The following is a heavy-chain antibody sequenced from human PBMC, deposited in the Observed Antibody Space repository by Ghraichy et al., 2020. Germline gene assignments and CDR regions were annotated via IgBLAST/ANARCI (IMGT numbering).Heavy chain of an antibody. CDR1: GGSVSSGSYY. CDR3: ARVPGTAMVLDY. D-gene: IGHD5-18*01. J-gene: IGHJ4*02. CDR2: IYYSGST. V-gene: IGHV4-61*01. Sequence: SETLSLTCTVSGGSVSSGSYYWSWIRQPPGKGLEWIGHIYYSGSTNYNPSLKSRVTISVDTSKNQFSLKLSSVTAADTAVYYCARVPGTAMVLDYWGQGTLVTVSS.